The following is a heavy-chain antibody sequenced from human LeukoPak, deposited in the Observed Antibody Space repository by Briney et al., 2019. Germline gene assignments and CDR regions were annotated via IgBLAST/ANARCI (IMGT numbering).Heavy chain of an antibody. V-gene: IGHV1-3*01. CDR1: GYSFTSYA. D-gene: IGHD3-22*01. CDR3: ARVYLKRDYYDSSAYFSFDY. CDR2: INAGNGNT. Sequence: GASVKVSCTASGYSFTSYAMHWVRQAPGQRLEWMGWINAGNGNTKYSQKFQGRVTITRDTSASTAYMELSSLRSEDTAVYYCARVYLKRDYYDSSAYFSFDYWGQGTLVTVSS. J-gene: IGHJ4*02.